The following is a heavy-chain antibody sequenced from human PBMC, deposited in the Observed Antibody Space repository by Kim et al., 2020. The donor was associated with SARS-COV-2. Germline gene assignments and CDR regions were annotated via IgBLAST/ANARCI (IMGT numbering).Heavy chain of an antibody. CDR1: GGSVSSGSYY. CDR3: ATRGVHSDAFDI. V-gene: IGHV4-61*01. Sequence: SDTLSLTCTVSGGSVSSGSYYWSWIRQPPGKGLEWIGYIYYSGSTNYNPSLKSRVTISVDTSKNQFSLKLSSVTAADTAVYYCATRGVHSDAFDIWGQGTMVTVSS. D-gene: IGHD3-10*01. CDR2: IYYSGST. J-gene: IGHJ3*02.